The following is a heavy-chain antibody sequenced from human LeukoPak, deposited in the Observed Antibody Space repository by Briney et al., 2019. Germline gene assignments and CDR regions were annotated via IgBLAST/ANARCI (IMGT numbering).Heavy chain of an antibody. CDR1: GFTFSSYA. J-gene: IGHJ4*02. D-gene: IGHD4-17*01. V-gene: IGHV3-23*01. CDR3: AKHLCTVTTSPFDY. Sequence: GGSLRLSCAASGFTFSSYAMSWVRQAPGKGLEWVSAISGSGGSTYYADSVKGRFTLSRDNSKSTLYLQMSSLRAEDTAVYYCAKHLCTVTTSPFDYWGQGTLVTVSS. CDR2: ISGSGGST.